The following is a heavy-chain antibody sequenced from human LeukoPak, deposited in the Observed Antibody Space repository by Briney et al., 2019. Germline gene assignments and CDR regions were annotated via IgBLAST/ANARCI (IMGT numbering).Heavy chain of an antibody. J-gene: IGHJ4*02. CDR2: INHSGST. CDR3: ARGVRRFGELLD. Sequence: SETLSPTCAVYGGSFSGYYWSWIRQPPGKGLEWIGEINHSGSTNYNPSLKSRVTISVDTSKNQFSLKLSSVTAADTAVYYCARGVRRFGELLDWGQGTLVTVSS. D-gene: IGHD3-10*01. CDR1: GGSFSGYY. V-gene: IGHV4-34*01.